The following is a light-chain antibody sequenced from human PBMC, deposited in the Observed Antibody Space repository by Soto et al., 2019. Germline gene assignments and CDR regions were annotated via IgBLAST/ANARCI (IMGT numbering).Light chain of an antibody. J-gene: IGKJ1*01. V-gene: IGKV1-39*01. CDR2: AAT. Sequence: DIQMTQSPSSLSASVGDRVTITCRASQSISFYLNWYQQRPGQAPKLLIYAATRLQTGVPSRFSGSGSGTDFTLSSRSLQPEDFATYYCQQSYSIPQTFGQGTKVEI. CDR3: QQSYSIPQT. CDR1: QSISFY.